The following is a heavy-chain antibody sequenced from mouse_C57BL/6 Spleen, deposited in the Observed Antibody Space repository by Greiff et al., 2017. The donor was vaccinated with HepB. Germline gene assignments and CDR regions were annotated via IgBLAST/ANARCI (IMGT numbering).Heavy chain of an antibody. CDR2: ISSGSSTI. CDR1: GFTFSDYG. CDR3: ARLELGYYAMDY. Sequence: EVQLVESGGGLVKPGGSLKLSCAASGFTFSDYGMHWVRQAPEKGLEWVAYISSGSSTIYYADTVKGRFTISRDNAKNTLFLQMTSLRSEETAMYYCARLELGYYAMDYWGQGTSVTVSS. D-gene: IGHD4-1*01. V-gene: IGHV5-17*01. J-gene: IGHJ4*01.